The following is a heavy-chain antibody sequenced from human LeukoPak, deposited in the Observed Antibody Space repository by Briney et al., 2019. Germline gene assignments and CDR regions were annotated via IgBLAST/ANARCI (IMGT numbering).Heavy chain of an antibody. CDR1: GGSISSTYW. Sequence: PSETLSLTCAVSGGSISSTYWWTWVRQSPGKGLEWIGEIYHSGITNYNSSLKSRVTISVDKPKNHFSLKLKSVTAADTAVYYCAREDPDRKIDYWGQGTLVTVSS. CDR3: AREDPDRKIDY. V-gene: IGHV4-4*02. CDR2: IYHSGIT. J-gene: IGHJ4*02. D-gene: IGHD1-14*01.